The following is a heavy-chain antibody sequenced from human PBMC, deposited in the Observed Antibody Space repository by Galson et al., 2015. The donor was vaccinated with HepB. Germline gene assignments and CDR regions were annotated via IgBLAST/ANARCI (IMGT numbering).Heavy chain of an antibody. V-gene: IGHV1-18*04. D-gene: IGHD3-22*01. CDR3: ARYYDSSGYYQKRSFDY. Sequence: SVKVSCKASGYTFTSYGISWVRQAPGQGLEWMGWISAYNGNTNYAQKLQGRVTMTTDTSTSTAYMELRSLRSDDTAVYYCARYYDSSGYYQKRSFDYWGQGTLVTVSS. CDR1: GYTFTSYG. J-gene: IGHJ4*02. CDR2: ISAYNGNT.